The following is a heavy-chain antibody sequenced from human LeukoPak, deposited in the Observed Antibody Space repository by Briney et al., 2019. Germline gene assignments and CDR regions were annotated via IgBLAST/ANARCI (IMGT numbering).Heavy chain of an antibody. V-gene: IGHV3-15*01. J-gene: IGHJ4*02. Sequence: GGSLRLSCAAPGFTFSNAWMSWVRQAPGKGLEWVGRIKSKTDGGTTDYAAPVKGRFTISRDDSKNTLYLQMNSLKTEDTAVYYCTTFIADIVATSQDYWGQGTLVTVSS. CDR1: GFTFSNAW. D-gene: IGHD5-12*01. CDR3: TTFIADIVATSQDY. CDR2: IKSKTDGGTT.